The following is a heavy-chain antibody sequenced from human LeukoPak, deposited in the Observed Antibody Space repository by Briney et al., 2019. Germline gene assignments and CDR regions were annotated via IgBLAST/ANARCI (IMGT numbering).Heavy chain of an antibody. D-gene: IGHD5-18*01. V-gene: IGHV4-61*02. Sequence: SQTLSLTCTVSGGSISSSPYYWTWIRQPAGKGLEWFRRIYTSGTTNYNPSLKRPATITVETSKNQYSLQLSSVTAADTAVYDCASIDTAIIWTDYWGQGTLVTVSS. J-gene: IGHJ4*02. CDR3: ASIDTAIIWTDY. CDR2: IYTSGTT. CDR1: GGSISSSPYY.